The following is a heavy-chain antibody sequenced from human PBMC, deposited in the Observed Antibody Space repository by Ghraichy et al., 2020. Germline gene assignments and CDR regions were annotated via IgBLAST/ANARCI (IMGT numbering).Heavy chain of an antibody. CDR1: GFTFSSYS. CDR3: ARDSYGDYIIYY. J-gene: IGHJ4*02. Sequence: LSLTCAASGFTFSSYSMNWVRQAPGKGLEWVSYISSSSTIYYADSVKGRFTISRDTAKNSLYLQMSSLRDEDTAVYYCARDSYGDYIIYYWGQGTLVTVSS. V-gene: IGHV3-48*02. D-gene: IGHD4-17*01. CDR2: ISSSSTI.